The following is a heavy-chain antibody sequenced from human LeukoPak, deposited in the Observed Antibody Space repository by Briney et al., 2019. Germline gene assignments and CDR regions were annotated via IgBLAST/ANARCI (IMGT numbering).Heavy chain of an antibody. CDR3: AREATTTHYYGSGSYYAFDV. Sequence: PGGSLRLSCAASGFTFSDYYMSWIRQSPGKGLEWVSFISNSGSAIYYTDSVKGRFTISRDNAKKALYLQMNSLRAEDTALYYCAREATTTHYYGSGSYYAFDVWGQGTMVTVSS. J-gene: IGHJ3*01. CDR2: ISNSGSAI. D-gene: IGHD3-10*01. CDR1: GFTFSDYY. V-gene: IGHV3-11*01.